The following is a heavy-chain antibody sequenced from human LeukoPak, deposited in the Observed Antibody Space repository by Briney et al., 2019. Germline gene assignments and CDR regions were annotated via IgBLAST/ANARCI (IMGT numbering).Heavy chain of an antibody. CDR2: INPNSGGT. V-gene: IGHV1-2*02. J-gene: IGHJ3*02. CDR1: GHTFTSYG. Sequence: ASVKVSFQGSGHTFTSYGISWVRQAPWQGLEWMGWINPNSGGTNYAQKFQGRVTMTRDTSISTAYMELSRLRSDDTAVYYCARDRYCSSTSCYRSAFDIWAKGQWSPSLQ. D-gene: IGHD2-2*01. CDR3: ARDRYCSSTSCYRSAFDI.